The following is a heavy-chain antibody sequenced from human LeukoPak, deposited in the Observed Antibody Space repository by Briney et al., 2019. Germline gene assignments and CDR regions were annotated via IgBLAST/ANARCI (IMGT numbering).Heavy chain of an antibody. J-gene: IGHJ5*02. CDR2: IYYSGTT. V-gene: IGHV4-59*01. Sequence: PSETLSLTCTVSGGSMSSYYWSWIRQPPGKGLEWIGYIYYSGTTNYNPSLKSRLTISVDTSQNQFSLRLSSVTAADTAVYYCARGTIFGVAINWFDPWGQGTLVTVSS. D-gene: IGHD3-3*01. CDR3: ARGTIFGVAINWFDP. CDR1: GGSMSSYY.